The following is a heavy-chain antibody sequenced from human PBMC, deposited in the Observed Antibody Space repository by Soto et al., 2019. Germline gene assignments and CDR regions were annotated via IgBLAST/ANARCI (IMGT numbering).Heavy chain of an antibody. CDR3: ARESLEGDYVMGFDY. J-gene: IGHJ4*02. V-gene: IGHV4-30-4*01. D-gene: IGHD4-17*01. Sequence: SETLSLTCTVSGGSISSGDYYWSWIRQPPGKGLEWIGYIYYSGSTYYNPSLKSRVTISVDTSKNQFSLKLSSVTAADTAVYYCARESLEGDYVMGFDYWGQGTLVTVSS. CDR2: IYYSGST. CDR1: GGSISSGDYY.